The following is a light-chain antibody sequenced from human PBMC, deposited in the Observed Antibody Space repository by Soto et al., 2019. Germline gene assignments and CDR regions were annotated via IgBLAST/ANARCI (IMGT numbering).Light chain of an antibody. V-gene: IGLV1-40*01. CDR2: GNT. CDR3: QSYDSGLRGYV. J-gene: IGLJ1*01. CDR1: TSNIGTDYD. Sequence: QSALAQPPSVSGAPGQRVTISCSGTTSNIGTDYDVQWYRQLPGTAPKLLIHGNTNRPSGVPDRFSGPKSGTSASLAITGLQSEDEGDYYCQSYDSGLRGYVFGSGTKVTVL.